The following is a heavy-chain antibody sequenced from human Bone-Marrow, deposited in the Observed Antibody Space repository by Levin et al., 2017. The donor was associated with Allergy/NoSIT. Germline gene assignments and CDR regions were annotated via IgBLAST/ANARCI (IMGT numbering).Heavy chain of an antibody. V-gene: IGHV4-61*01. Sequence: KTSETLSLTCSVSGGTVSSGRHYWSWIRQSPGKGLEWIGYVYNNGNTNYNPSLESRVTISVDTSRNQFSLKMRSVTAADTAFYYCVSHFYETGPVDYWGQGTLVTVSS. J-gene: IGHJ4*01. CDR1: GGTVSSGRHY. CDR3: VSHFYETGPVDY. CDR2: VYNNGNT. D-gene: IGHD2/OR15-2a*01.